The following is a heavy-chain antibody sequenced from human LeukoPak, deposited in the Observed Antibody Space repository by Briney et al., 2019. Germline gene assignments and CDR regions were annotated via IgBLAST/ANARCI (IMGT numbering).Heavy chain of an antibody. CDR1: GGSISSYY. CDR2: IYYSGST. CDR3: ARGHSGYGGYYYGMDV. Sequence: PSETLSLTCTVSGGSISSYYWSWIRQPPGKGLEWIGYIYYSGSTNYNPSLKSRVTISVDTSKNQFSLKLSSVTAADTAVNYCARGHSGYGGYYYGMDVWGQGTTVTVSS. J-gene: IGHJ6*02. D-gene: IGHD5-12*01. V-gene: IGHV4-59*01.